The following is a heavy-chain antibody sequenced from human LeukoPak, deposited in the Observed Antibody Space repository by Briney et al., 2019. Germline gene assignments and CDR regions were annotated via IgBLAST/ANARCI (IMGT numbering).Heavy chain of an antibody. CDR1: GFTFDDYA. Sequence: PGGFLRLSCAASGFTFDDYAMHWVRQAPGKGLEWVSGISWNSGSIGYADSVKGRFTISRDNAKNSLYLQMNSLRAEDTALYYCAKGGGYSYGYVAFDIWGQGTMVTVSS. V-gene: IGHV3-9*01. CDR3: AKGGGYSYGYVAFDI. J-gene: IGHJ3*02. D-gene: IGHD5-18*01. CDR2: ISWNSGSI.